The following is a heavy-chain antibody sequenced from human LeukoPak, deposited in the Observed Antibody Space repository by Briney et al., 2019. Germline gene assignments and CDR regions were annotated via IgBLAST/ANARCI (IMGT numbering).Heavy chain of an antibody. D-gene: IGHD1-26*01. Sequence: GASVKVSCKASGGTFSSYAISWVRQAPGQGLEWMGWINTNTGNPTYAQGFTGRFVFSLDTSVSTAYLQISSLKAEDTAVYYCARDSDSGSYYAFDIWGQGTMVTVSS. CDR1: GGTFSSYA. CDR2: INTNTGNP. J-gene: IGHJ3*02. V-gene: IGHV7-4-1*02. CDR3: ARDSDSGSYYAFDI.